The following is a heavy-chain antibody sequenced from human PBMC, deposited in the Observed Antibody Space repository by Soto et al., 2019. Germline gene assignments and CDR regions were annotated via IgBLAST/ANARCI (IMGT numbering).Heavy chain of an antibody. V-gene: IGHV3-23*01. J-gene: IGHJ4*02. CDR1: GFTFSIYA. CDR3: WRGMGQWLGRPQNFFDY. Sequence: PGGSLRLSCAASGFTFSIYAMTWVRQAPGKGLEWVSGISGNGGSTDYADSVKGRFTISRDISKNTLYLQMNSLRAEDTAIYYYWRGMGQWLGRPQNFFDYGGQGPRVSVSS. CDR2: ISGNGGST. D-gene: IGHD6-19*01.